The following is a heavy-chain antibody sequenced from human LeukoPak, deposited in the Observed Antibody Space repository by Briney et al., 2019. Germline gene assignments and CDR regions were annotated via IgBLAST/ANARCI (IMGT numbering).Heavy chain of an antibody. CDR3: ANANYYDSSGYELFDF. CDR1: GFTFSSYA. J-gene: IGHJ4*02. Sequence: PGGSLRLSCAASGFTFSSYAMSWVRQAPGKGLEWVSTISGSGGSRYYADSVKGRFTISRDNSKNTLYLQMNSLRAEGTAVYYCANANYYDSSGYELFDFWGQGTLVTVSS. CDR2: ISGSGGSR. D-gene: IGHD3-22*01. V-gene: IGHV3-23*01.